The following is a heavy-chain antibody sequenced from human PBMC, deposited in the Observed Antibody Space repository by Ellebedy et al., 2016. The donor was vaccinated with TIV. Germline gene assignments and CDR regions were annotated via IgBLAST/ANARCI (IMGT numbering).Heavy chain of an antibody. J-gene: IGHJ6*02. D-gene: IGHD3-3*01. CDR3: AVLAFGVVKGTYV. CDR2: IWSDGSNK. V-gene: IGHV3-33*01. Sequence: GESLKISCAASGFTFSNYGMHWVRQAPGQGLEGVAVIWSDGSNKYYADSVTGRFTISRDNSKKTLYLQMNSLLAEDTAVYYCAVLAFGVVKGTYVWGQGTTVTVSS. CDR1: GFTFSNYG.